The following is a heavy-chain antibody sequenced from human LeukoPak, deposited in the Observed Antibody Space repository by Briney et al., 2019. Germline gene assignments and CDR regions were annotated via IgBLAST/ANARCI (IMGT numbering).Heavy chain of an antibody. CDR1: GGSLTYASHY. Sequence: SETLSLTCSVSGGSLTYASHYWGWVRQPPGKGLEWIGNMYYSGSTYYNPSLKSRVTISVDTYKSRFSLKLSSVTAADTAVYYCATTVTTRYYFDYWGQGTLVTVAS. D-gene: IGHD4-17*01. V-gene: IGHV4-39*01. CDR3: ATTVTTRYYFDY. J-gene: IGHJ4*02. CDR2: MYYSGST.